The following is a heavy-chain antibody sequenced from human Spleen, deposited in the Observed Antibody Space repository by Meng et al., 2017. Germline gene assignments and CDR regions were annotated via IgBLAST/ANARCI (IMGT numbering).Heavy chain of an antibody. V-gene: IGHV3-9*01. J-gene: IGHJ4*02. CDR2: ISWNSGSI. CDR1: GFTFDDYA. Sequence: SLKISCAASGFTFDDYAMHWVRQAPGKGLEWVSGISWNSGSIGYADSVKGRFTISRDNAKNSLYLQMNSLRAEDTALYYCAKESSGSGGNFDYWGQGTLVTVSS. CDR3: AKESSGSGGNFDY. D-gene: IGHD3-10*01.